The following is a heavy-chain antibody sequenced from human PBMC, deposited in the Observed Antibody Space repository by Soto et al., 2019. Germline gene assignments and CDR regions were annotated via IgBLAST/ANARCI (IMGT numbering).Heavy chain of an antibody. D-gene: IGHD6-19*01. CDR1: GFTFSSSA. Sequence: QMQLVQSGPEVKRPGTSLKVSCKASGFTFSSSAVPWVRQARGQRLEWIGWIVLGNGNTNYAQKFQERVTITRDMSTSTAYMEVRSLTFEDTAVYYCATRIGNIGWYWLDTWGQGSLVTVSS. CDR3: ATRIGNIGWYWLDT. CDR2: IVLGNGNT. V-gene: IGHV1-58*01. J-gene: IGHJ5*02.